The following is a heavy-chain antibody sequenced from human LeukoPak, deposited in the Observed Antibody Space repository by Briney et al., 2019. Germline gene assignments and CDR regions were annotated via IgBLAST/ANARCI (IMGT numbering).Heavy chain of an antibody. D-gene: IGHD5-24*01. J-gene: IGHJ4*02. CDR2: VSYSGAA. CDR3: ARASRDTIMAKYYFDY. CDR1: RGSVKTYS. V-gene: IGHV4-59*02. Sequence: SETLSLTCTVSRGSVKTYSWSWVRQPPGKGLEWIGYVSYSGAANYNPSLKFRVTISVDASKNQFSLRLKTVTAADTAIYYCARASRDTIMAKYYFDYWGQGSLVTVSS.